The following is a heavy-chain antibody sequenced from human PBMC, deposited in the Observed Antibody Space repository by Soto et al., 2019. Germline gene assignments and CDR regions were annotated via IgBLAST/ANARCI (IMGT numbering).Heavy chain of an antibody. V-gene: IGHV3-30-3*01. CDR2: ISYDGSNK. Sequence: GGSLRLSCAASGFTFSSYAMHWVRQAPGKGLEWVAVISYDGSNKYYADSVKGRFTISRDNSKNTLYLQMNSLRAEDTAVYYCMAIFGVVIMDYYFDYWGQGTLVTVSS. D-gene: IGHD3-3*01. CDR1: GFTFSSYA. J-gene: IGHJ4*02. CDR3: MAIFGVVIMDYYFDY.